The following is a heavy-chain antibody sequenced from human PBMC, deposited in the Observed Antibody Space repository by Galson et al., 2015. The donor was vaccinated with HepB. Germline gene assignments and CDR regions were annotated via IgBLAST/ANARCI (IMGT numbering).Heavy chain of an antibody. Sequence: SLRLSCAASGFTFSTYSMNWVRQAPGKGLEWVSSISSNSTYIYYADSVRGRFTISRDNAKNSVYQQMNSLRAEDTAVYYCARGPGLEFDYWGQGTLVTVSS. CDR3: ARGPGLEFDY. CDR2: ISSNSTYI. V-gene: IGHV3-21*01. J-gene: IGHJ4*02. D-gene: IGHD5/OR15-5a*01. CDR1: GFTFSTYS.